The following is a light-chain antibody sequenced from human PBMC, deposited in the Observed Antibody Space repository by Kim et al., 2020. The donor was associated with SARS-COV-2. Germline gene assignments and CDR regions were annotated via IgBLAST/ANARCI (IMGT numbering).Light chain of an antibody. CDR2: RNN. CDR1: RANIGSNY. V-gene: IGLV1-47*01. CDR3: AAWDDSLSGGV. Sequence: GQRFTISCSGSRANIGSNYVYWYQQLPGTAPKLLIYRNNQRPSGVPDRFSGSKSGTSASLAISGLRSEDEADYYCAAWDDSLSGGVFGGGTQLTVL. J-gene: IGLJ2*01.